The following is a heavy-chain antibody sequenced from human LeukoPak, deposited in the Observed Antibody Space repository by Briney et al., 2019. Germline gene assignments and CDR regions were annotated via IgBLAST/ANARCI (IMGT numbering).Heavy chain of an antibody. CDR2: IYTSGST. D-gene: IGHD6-13*01. V-gene: IGHV4-61*02. Sequence: SETLSLTCTVSGGSISSGSYYWSWIRQPAGKGLEWIGRIYTSGSTNYNPSLKSRVTISVDTSKNQFSLKLSSVTAADTAVYYCARQQLVPYNWFDPWGPGTLVTVSS. CDR1: GGSISSGSYY. CDR3: ARQQLVPYNWFDP. J-gene: IGHJ5*02.